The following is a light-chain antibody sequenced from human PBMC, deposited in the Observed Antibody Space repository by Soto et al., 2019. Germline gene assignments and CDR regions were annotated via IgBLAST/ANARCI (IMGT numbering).Light chain of an antibody. CDR1: QSVLYSSNNKNY. V-gene: IGKV4-1*01. J-gene: IGKJ4*01. Sequence: DIVMTQSPDSLAVSLGERATINCKSSQSVLYSSNNKNYLAWYQQKPGQPPKLLIYWASTRESGVPDRLSGGGSGTDFTLTISSLQADDVAVYYCQQYYSTRLTFGGGTKVEIK. CDR3: QQYYSTRLT. CDR2: WAS.